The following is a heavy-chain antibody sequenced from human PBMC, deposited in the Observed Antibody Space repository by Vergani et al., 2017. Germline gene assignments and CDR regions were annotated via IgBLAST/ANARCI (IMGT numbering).Heavy chain of an antibody. CDR1: AFTFSSYG. D-gene: IGHD5-24*01. J-gene: IGHJ4*02. Sequence: QVHLVESGGGVVQPGGSLRLSCAASAFTFSSYGMHWVRQAPGRGLEWVSMTWYEGNNNYYADSVKGRFTISKDISKNTLYLQMNSLRGDDTAVYYCARETRDTPSSLDYWGQGTLVTVSS. V-gene: IGHV3-33*01. CDR3: ARETRDTPSSLDY. CDR2: TWYEGNNN.